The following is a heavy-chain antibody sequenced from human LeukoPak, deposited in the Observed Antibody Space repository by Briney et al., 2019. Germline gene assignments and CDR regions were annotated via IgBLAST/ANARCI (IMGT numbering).Heavy chain of an antibody. J-gene: IGHJ4*02. Sequence: KPSETLSLTCAVYGGSFSGYYWSWIRQPPGKGLEWIGEINHSGSTNYNPSLKGRVTISVDTSKNQFSLKLSSVTAADTAVYYCARGGIAAAGKVDYWGQGTLVTVSS. CDR3: ARGGIAAAGKVDY. D-gene: IGHD6-13*01. V-gene: IGHV4-34*01. CDR2: INHSGST. CDR1: GGSFSGYY.